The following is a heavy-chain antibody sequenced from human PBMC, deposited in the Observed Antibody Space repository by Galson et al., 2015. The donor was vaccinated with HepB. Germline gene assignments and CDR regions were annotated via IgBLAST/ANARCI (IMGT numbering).Heavy chain of an antibody. D-gene: IGHD5-12*01. J-gene: IGHJ4*02. CDR2: ISGTGANT. CDR1: RFTLNSYA. Sequence: SLRLSCAASRFTLNSYAMSWVRQAPGKGLEWVSEISGTGANTYYADSVRGRFTVSRDNSRNTLYLQMNSLRTEDTARYYCARDGYNRVPFDYWGQGTLVAVSS. CDR3: ARDGYNRVPFDY. V-gene: IGHV3-23*01.